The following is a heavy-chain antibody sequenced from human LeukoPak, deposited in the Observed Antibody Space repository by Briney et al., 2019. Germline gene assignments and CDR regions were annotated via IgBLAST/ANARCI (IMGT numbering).Heavy chain of an antibody. CDR2: ISGSAGGT. CDR1: GFTFSSYA. CDR3: AKDRAGAYCTGDCRGYFEL. V-gene: IGHV3-23*01. J-gene: IGHJ2*01. D-gene: IGHD2-21*02. Sequence: GGSLRLSCAASGFTFSSYAMSWVRQAPGKGLEWVSGISGSAGGTYYADSVRGRFTISRDNSQNTLYLQQNSLRADDTAVYYCAKDRAGAYCTGDCRGYFELWGRGTLVTVSS.